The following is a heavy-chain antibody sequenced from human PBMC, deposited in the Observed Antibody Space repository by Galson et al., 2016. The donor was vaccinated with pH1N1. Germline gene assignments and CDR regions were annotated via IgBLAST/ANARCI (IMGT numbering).Heavy chain of an antibody. V-gene: IGHV1-2*02. J-gene: IGHJ5*01. CDR1: GYTRTDYY. D-gene: IGHD2-21*01. Sequence: VKVSCKASGYTRTDYYIHWVRQAPGQGLEWMGWMNSDTGATTYAQEFQGRVALTRDTSIDTAFMDLRRLTSDDTAMYYCATAGVVRASTGDSWGQGTLISVFS. CDR2: MNSDTGAT. CDR3: ATAGVVRASTGDS.